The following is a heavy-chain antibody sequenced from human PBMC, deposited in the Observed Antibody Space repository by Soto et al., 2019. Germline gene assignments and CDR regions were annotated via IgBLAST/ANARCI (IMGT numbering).Heavy chain of an antibody. CDR3: ARDKLLVVAKSLSYYYYGMEV. J-gene: IGHJ6*02. Sequence: PSKTLSLTCTVSGGSISSGGYYLSWIHQHPGKGLEWVGYIYYSGSTYYNPSLKSRVTISVDTSKNQFSLKLRSVNAADTAVYYCARDKLLVVAKSLSYYYYGMEVWGEGTTVTVS. CDR1: GGSISSGGYY. V-gene: IGHV4-31*03. D-gene: IGHD1-26*01. CDR2: IYYSGST.